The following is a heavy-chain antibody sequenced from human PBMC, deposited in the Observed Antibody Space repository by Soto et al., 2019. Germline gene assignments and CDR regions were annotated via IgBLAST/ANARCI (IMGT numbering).Heavy chain of an antibody. CDR3: AREYGSSSYYYHYLDV. D-gene: IGHD6-6*01. CDR2: IYYSGST. V-gene: IGHV4-59*01. CDR1: GGSISSYY. Sequence: SETLSLTCTVAGGSISSYYWSWIRQPPRKGLEWIGYIYYSGSTNYNPSLKSRVTISVDTSKNQFSLKLSSVTAADTAVYYCAREYGSSSYYYHYLDVWGKGTPVTVSS. J-gene: IGHJ6*03.